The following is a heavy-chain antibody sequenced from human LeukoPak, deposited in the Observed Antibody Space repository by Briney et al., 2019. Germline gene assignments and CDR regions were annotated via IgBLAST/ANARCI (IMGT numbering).Heavy chain of an antibody. D-gene: IGHD1-1*01. CDR2: IYGGVNT. Sequence: GGSLRLSCAASGFTVSSNYMSWVRQAPGKGLEWVSVIYGGVNTVYADSVQGRFTISRDNSKNTLYLQMNSLRAEDTAVYYCARDWKTNSFDYWGQGTLVTVSS. J-gene: IGHJ4*02. CDR3: ARDWKTNSFDY. V-gene: IGHV3-66*01. CDR1: GFTVSSNY.